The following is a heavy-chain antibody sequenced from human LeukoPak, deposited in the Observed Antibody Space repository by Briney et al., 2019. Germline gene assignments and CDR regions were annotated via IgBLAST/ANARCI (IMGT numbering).Heavy chain of an antibody. CDR3: ARSEDYYDSSGYLSWEYYFDY. J-gene: IGHJ4*02. D-gene: IGHD3-22*01. CDR2: IYYSGST. CDR1: GGSISSHY. V-gene: IGHV4-59*11. Sequence: PSETLSLTCTVSGGSISSHYWSWIRQPPGKGLEWIGYIYYSGSTNYNPSLKSRVTISVDTSKNQFSLKLSSVTAADTAVYYCARSEDYYDSSGYLSWEYYFDYWGQGTLVTVSS.